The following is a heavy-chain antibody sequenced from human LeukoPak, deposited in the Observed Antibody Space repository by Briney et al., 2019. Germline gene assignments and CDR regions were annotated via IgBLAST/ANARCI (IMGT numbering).Heavy chain of an antibody. J-gene: IGHJ5*02. CDR2: IDPSDSYT. CDR1: GYSFTSYW. D-gene: IGHD6-13*01. Sequence: GESLKISCKGSGYSFTSYWISWVRQRPGKGLEWMGRIDPSDSYTNYSPSFQGHVTISADKSISTAYLQWSSLKASDTAMYYCARGSIIAAAGTRWFDPWGQGTLVTVSS. CDR3: ARGSIIAAAGTRWFDP. V-gene: IGHV5-10-1*01.